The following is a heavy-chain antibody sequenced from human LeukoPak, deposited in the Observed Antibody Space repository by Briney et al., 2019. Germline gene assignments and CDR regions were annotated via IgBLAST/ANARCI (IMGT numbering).Heavy chain of an antibody. CDR2: IYYSGST. J-gene: IGHJ4*02. CDR3: ARLIGRGYYYDSSGSRGNGYFDY. D-gene: IGHD3-22*01. Sequence: PSETLSLTCTVSGGSISSYYWSWIRQPPGKGLEWIGYIYYSGSTNYNPSFKSRVTISVDTSKNQFSLKLSSVTAADTAVYYCARLIGRGYYYDSSGSRGNGYFDYWGQGTLVTVSS. CDR1: GGSISSYY. V-gene: IGHV4-59*08.